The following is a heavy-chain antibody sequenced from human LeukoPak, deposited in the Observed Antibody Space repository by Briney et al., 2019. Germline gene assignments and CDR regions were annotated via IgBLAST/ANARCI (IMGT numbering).Heavy chain of an antibody. V-gene: IGHV4-31*03. CDR3: ARDRGYSYGCDAFDI. D-gene: IGHD5-18*01. CDR2: IYYSGSI. J-gene: IGHJ3*02. CDR1: GGSISRGGYY. Sequence: KSSETLSLTCTVSGGSISRGGYYWSWIRQHPGKGLEYIGHIYYSGSIYYNPSLKSRVTISLDPSKNQFSLKLSSVTAADTAVYYCARDRGYSYGCDAFDIWGQGTMVTVSS.